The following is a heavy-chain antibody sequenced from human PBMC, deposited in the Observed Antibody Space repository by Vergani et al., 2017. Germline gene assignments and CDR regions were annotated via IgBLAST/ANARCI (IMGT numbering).Heavy chain of an antibody. Sequence: QVQLVQSGAEVRKPGASVKVSCKASGYTFSGYFIHWLRQAPGQGLEWLGRINPNSGDTEYSKTFQGRVTMTRDTSISTAYMELIRLTSDDSDVYYCAKAKGYFDYWGQGALVTVSS. CDR3: AKAKGYFDY. CDR2: INPNSGDT. J-gene: IGHJ4*02. V-gene: IGHV1-2*05. CDR1: GYTFSGYF.